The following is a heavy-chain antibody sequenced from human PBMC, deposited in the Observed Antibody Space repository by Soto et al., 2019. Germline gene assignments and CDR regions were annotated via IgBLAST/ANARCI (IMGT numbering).Heavy chain of an antibody. CDR3: AKDSLRVMVYAIDYYYGMDV. CDR1: GFTFSSYA. Sequence: GGSLRLSCAASGFTFSSYAMSWVRQAPGKGLEWVSAISGSGGSTYYADSVKGRFTISRDNSKNTLYLQMNSLRAEDTAVYYCAKDSLRVMVYAIDYYYGMDVWGQGTTVTVSS. J-gene: IGHJ6*02. V-gene: IGHV3-23*01. CDR2: ISGSGGST. D-gene: IGHD2-8*01.